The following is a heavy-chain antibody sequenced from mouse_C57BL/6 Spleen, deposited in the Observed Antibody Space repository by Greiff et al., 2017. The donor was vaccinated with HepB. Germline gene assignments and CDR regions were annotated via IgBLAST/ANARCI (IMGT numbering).Heavy chain of an antibody. CDR3: ARVEYDYDGFAY. V-gene: IGHV1-76*01. CDR1: GYTFTDYY. J-gene: IGHJ3*01. Sequence: QVHVKQSGAELVRPGASVKLSCKASGYTFTDYYINWVKQRPGQGLEWIARIYPGSGNTYYNEKFKGKATLTAEKSSSTAYMQLSSLTSEDSAFYVCARVEYDYDGFAYWGQGTLVTVSA. D-gene: IGHD2-4*01. CDR2: IYPGSGNT.